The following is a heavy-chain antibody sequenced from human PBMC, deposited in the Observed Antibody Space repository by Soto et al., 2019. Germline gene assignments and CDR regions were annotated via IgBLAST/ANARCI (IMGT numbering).Heavy chain of an antibody. CDR2: ISSSGSTI. J-gene: IGHJ3*02. Sequence: SLRLSCAASGFTFSDYYMSWIRQAPGKGLEWVSYISSSGSTIYYADSVKGRFTISRDNAKNSLYLQMNSLRAEDTAVYYCAGVKGRYYDENGAFDIWGQGTMVTVSS. V-gene: IGHV3-11*01. CDR3: AGVKGRYYDENGAFDI. CDR1: GFTFSDYY. D-gene: IGHD3-22*01.